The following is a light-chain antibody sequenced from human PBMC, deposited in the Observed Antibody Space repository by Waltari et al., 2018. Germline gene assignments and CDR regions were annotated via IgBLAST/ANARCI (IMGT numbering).Light chain of an antibody. CDR3: QQRSNSWT. CDR2: GAA. J-gene: IGKJ2*02. CDR1: QSVSSY. V-gene: IGKV3-11*01. Sequence: EIVLTQSPATLSLSPGERATLSCRASQSVSSYLAWYQQKPGQAPRPVIYGAANRATGIPARFSGSGSGTDFTLTISSLEPEEFAGYYCQQRSNSWTFGQGTKLEI.